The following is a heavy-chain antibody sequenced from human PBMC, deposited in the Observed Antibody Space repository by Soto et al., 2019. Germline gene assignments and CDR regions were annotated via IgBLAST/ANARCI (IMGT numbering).Heavy chain of an antibody. CDR2: ITYDGATE. V-gene: IGHV3-30*14. D-gene: IGHD3-3*02. J-gene: IGHJ3*01. Sequence: QVRLVESGGGVVQPGTSLRLSCAASGFTFSDYVIHWVRQAAGKGLEWVASITYDGATEYYADSVKGRFTMSRDNSKRALSLQMNSLRPDDTAVYYCARVRLSIAVNDALDVWGQGTTVTVSS. CDR1: GFTFSDYV. CDR3: ARVRLSIAVNDALDV.